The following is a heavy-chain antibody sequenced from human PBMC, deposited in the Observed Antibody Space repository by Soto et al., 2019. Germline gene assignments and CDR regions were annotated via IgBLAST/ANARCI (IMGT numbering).Heavy chain of an antibody. Sequence: EMQLLVSGGGLAQPGGSLRLSCAASGFGFSSYAMSWVRQAPGKGLEWVSGITPGGGTTNYADSVKGRFTISRDNSNNTLSLQMNNLRVDDTAIYYCAKDPNGDYVGGFEMSGQGTQVIVSS. V-gene: IGHV3-23*01. J-gene: IGHJ3*02. D-gene: IGHD2-21*02. CDR2: ITPGGGTT. CDR1: GFGFSSYA. CDR3: AKDPNGDYVGGFEM.